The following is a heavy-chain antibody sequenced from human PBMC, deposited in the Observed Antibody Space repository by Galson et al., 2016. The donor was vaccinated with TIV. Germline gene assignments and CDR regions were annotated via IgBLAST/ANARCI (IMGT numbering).Heavy chain of an antibody. CDR3: VRERRHCGNECFLRYYYGMDV. CDR1: GFSFSIYN. Sequence: SLRLSCAASGFSFSIYNMNWVRQAPGKGPEWVSLISDGDYTDYAGSVKGRFTISRDKSRNIVYLHMDKLRVEDTAVYYCVRERRHCGNECFLRYYYGMDVWGQGTTITVSS. D-gene: IGHD2-21*01. V-gene: IGHV3-66*02. CDR2: ISDGDYT. J-gene: IGHJ6*02.